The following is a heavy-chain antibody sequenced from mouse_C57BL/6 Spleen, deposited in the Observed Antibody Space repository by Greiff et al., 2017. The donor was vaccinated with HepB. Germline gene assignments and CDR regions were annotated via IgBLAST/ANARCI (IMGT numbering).Heavy chain of an antibody. D-gene: IGHD2-4*01. CDR2: IYPRSGNT. J-gene: IGHJ3*01. Sequence: VQLQQSGAELARPGASVKLSCKASGYTFTSYGVSWVKQRTGQGLEWIGEIYPRSGNTYYNEKFKGKATLTADKSSSTAYMELRSLTSEDSAVYFCARSDYDGGAFAYWGQGTLVTVSA. CDR3: ARSDYDGGAFAY. CDR1: GYTFTSYG. V-gene: IGHV1-81*01.